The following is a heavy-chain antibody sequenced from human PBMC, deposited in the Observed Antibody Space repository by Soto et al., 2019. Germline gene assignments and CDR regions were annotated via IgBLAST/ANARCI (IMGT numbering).Heavy chain of an antibody. D-gene: IGHD2-15*01. CDR2: INPNSGGT. CDR3: AREVVAGTEPHAFDI. CDR1: GYTFTGYY. Sequence: ASVKVSCKASGYTFTGYYMHWVRQAPGQGLEWMGWINPNSGGTNYAQKFQGWVTMTRDTSISTAYMELSRLRSDDTAVYYCAREVVAGTEPHAFDISGQGTMVTVSS. J-gene: IGHJ3*02. V-gene: IGHV1-2*04.